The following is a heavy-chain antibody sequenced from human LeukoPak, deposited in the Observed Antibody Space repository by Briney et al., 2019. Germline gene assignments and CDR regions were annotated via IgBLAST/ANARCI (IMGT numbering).Heavy chain of an antibody. V-gene: IGHV4-4*07. J-gene: IGHJ4*02. CDR3: ARGGSGYYYRYYFDF. CDR2: IYTSWGT. D-gene: IGHD3-22*01. CDR1: GGSISSYY. Sequence: PSATLFFTGTVCGGSISSYYWSWIQQPAGKGLEWIGRIYTSWGTNYNPSLQSRVTMSVDTSKNQFSLQLSSVTAANTAVYYCARGGSGYYYRYYFDFWGQGTLVTVSS.